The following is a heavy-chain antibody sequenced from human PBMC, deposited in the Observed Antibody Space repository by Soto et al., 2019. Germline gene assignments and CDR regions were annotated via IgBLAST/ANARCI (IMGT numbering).Heavy chain of an antibody. J-gene: IGHJ4*02. Sequence: ASVKVSCTVSGYTLTELSMHWVRQAPGKGLEWMGGFDPEDGETIYAQKFQGRVTMTEDTSTDTAYMELSSLRSEDTAVYYCATGPAPKKYYYDSSGYWPFDYWGQGTLVTVSS. CDR1: GYTLTELS. D-gene: IGHD3-22*01. CDR3: ATGPAPKKYYYDSSGYWPFDY. CDR2: FDPEDGET. V-gene: IGHV1-24*01.